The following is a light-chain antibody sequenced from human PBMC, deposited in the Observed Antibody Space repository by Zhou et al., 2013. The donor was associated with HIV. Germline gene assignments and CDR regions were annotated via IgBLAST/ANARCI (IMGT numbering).Light chain of an antibody. J-gene: IGKJ1*01. CDR2: GAT. V-gene: IGKV3-15*01. CDR1: QTVSSN. Sequence: EILMTQSPGTLSLSPGQRATVSCRASQTVSSNLAWYQQKPGQAPRLLIYGATTRATGVPARFSGYGSGTEFTLTISSLQPEDFAVYYCQFYNNWPPTWTFGRGTKVEMK. CDR3: QFYNNWPPTWT.